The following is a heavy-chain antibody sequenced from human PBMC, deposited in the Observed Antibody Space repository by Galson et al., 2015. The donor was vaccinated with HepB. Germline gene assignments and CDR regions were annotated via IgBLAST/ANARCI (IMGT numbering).Heavy chain of an antibody. CDR3: AKDRWDLLRMGAFDV. CDR2: LSWNSGSY. J-gene: IGHJ3*01. V-gene: IGHV3-9*01. D-gene: IGHD2-8*01. Sequence: SLRLSCAASGFTFDNFAMHWVRQVPGKGLEWVSGLSWNSGSYGYADSVKGRFTISRDNSKNSLYLQMNSLRPEDTAVYYCAKDRWDLLRMGAFDVWGQGT. CDR1: GFTFDNFA.